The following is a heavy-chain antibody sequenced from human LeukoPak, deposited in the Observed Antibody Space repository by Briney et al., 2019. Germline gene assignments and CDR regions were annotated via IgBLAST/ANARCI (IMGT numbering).Heavy chain of an antibody. CDR3: ARHASGVPFVGAIDY. D-gene: IGHD1-26*01. Sequence: GESLRISCKGSGYSFTSYWISWVRQMPGKGLEWMGRIDPSDSYTNYSPSFQGHVTISADKSISTAYLQWSSLKASDTAMYYCARHASGVPFVGAIDYWGQGTLVTVSS. CDR2: IDPSDSYT. J-gene: IGHJ4*02. CDR1: GYSFTSYW. V-gene: IGHV5-10-1*01.